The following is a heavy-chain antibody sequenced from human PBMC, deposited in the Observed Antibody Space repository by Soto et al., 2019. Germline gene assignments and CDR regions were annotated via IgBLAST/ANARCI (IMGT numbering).Heavy chain of an antibody. Sequence: GGSLILSCASSGFTFSSYAMHWVRQAPGKGLEWVAVISYDGSNKYYADSVKGRFTISRDNSKNTLYLQMNSLRAEDTAVYYCARVSDTYYYDSSGYYYLDYWGQGTLVTVSS. J-gene: IGHJ4*02. CDR3: ARVSDTYYYDSSGYYYLDY. CDR1: GFTFSSYA. V-gene: IGHV3-30-3*01. D-gene: IGHD3-22*01. CDR2: ISYDGSNK.